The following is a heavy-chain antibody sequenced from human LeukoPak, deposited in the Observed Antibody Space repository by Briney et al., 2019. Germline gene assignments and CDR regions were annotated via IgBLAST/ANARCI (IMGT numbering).Heavy chain of an antibody. V-gene: IGHV4-39*01. CDR1: GGSISSDSYY. Sequence: PSETLSLTCIVSGGSISSDSYYWAWIRQPPGKGLQWIGSLYYRGSAYYGPSLKGRVTISGDTSQNQFSLKLSSVTATDTAVYYCARHRRGIGWYFMEYWGQGALVTVSS. CDR2: LYYRGSA. D-gene: IGHD6-19*01. J-gene: IGHJ4*02. CDR3: ARHRRGIGWYFMEY.